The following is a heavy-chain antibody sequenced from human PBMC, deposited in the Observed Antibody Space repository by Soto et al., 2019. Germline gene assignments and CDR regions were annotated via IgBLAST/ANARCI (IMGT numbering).Heavy chain of an antibody. CDR2: IYAGGST. J-gene: IGHJ1*01. D-gene: IGHD3-10*01. CDR3: ARDMVRGLTPEYFQH. Sequence: EVQLVESGGGLVQPGGSLRLSCAASGFTVSSNYMSWVRQAPGKGLEWVSVIYAGGSTYYADSVKGRFTISRDNSKNTLYLQMKSLRAEDTAVYYCARDMVRGLTPEYFQHWGQGTLVTVSS. V-gene: IGHV3-66*01. CDR1: GFTVSSNY.